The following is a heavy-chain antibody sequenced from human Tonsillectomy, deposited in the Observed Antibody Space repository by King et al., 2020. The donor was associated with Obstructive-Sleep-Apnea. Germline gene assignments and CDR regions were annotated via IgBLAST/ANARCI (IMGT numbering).Heavy chain of an antibody. Sequence: VQLQESGPGLVKPSETLSLTCTVSGYSISSGYYWGWIRQPAGKGLEWIGSIYPSGSTYYNPSLKSRVTISVDTSKNQFSLKLSSVTAADTAVYYCARDGDYYSWGQGTLVTVSS. CDR3: ARDGDYYS. V-gene: IGHV4-38-2*02. D-gene: IGHD2-21*02. J-gene: IGHJ4*02. CDR2: IYPSGST. CDR1: GYSISSGYY.